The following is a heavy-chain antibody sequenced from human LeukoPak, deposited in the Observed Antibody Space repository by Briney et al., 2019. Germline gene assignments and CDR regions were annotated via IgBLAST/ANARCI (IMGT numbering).Heavy chain of an antibody. J-gene: IGHJ5*02. CDR3: AKDVWWSVS. V-gene: IGHV3-23*01. CDR1: GFTFSRHA. Sequence: GGSLRLSCAASGFTFSRHAMTWVRQAPGKGLEWVSAISANGYDTLYADSVKGRFTISRDNSKNILYLQMNSLRAEDTAIYFCAKDVWWSVSWGQGTPVTVSS. CDR2: ISANGYDT. D-gene: IGHD2-8*02.